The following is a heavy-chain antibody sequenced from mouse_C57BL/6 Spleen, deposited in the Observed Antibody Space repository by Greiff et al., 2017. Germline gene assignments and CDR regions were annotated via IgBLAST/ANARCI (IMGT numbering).Heavy chain of an antibody. CDR2: ISYDGSN. CDR1: GYSITSGYY. CDR3: AREGWDLYYFDY. Sequence: DVHLVESGPGLVKPSQSLSLTCSVTGYSITSGYYWNWIRQFPGNKLEWMGYISYDGSNNYNPSLKNRISITRDPSKNQFFLKLNSVTTEDTATYYCAREGWDLYYFDYWGQGTTLTVSS. V-gene: IGHV3-6*01. D-gene: IGHD4-1*01. J-gene: IGHJ2*01.